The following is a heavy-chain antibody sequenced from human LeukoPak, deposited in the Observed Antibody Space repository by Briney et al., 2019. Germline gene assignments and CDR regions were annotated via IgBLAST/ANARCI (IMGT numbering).Heavy chain of an antibody. CDR1: GGSINDAS. D-gene: IGHD3-10*01. V-gene: IGHV4-59*01. CDR3: ARVGTYYRSLDS. CDR2: IYHSGGT. J-gene: IGHJ4*02. Sequence: SETLSLTCTVSGGSINDASWNWIRKPPGQGLEWIGYIYHSGGTNYNPSLKSRVTISLDTSKNQFSLKLSSVTAADTAVYYCARVGTYYRSLDSWGQGTLVAVSS.